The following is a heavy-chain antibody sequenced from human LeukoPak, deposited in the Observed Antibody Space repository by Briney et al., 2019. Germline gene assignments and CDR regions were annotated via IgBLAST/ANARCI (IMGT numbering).Heavy chain of an antibody. V-gene: IGHV3-23*01. CDR1: GFTFSSYG. J-gene: IGHJ6*02. CDR2: ISGSGGST. D-gene: IGHD6-13*01. CDR3: AKGEIAAAGPPPGMDA. Sequence: GGSLRLSCAASGFTFSSYGMSWVRQAPGKGLDWVSAISGSGGSTSYADSVKGRFTISRDNSKNTLSLQMNTLRAEDTAVYYCAKGEIAAAGPPPGMDAWGQGTTVTVSS.